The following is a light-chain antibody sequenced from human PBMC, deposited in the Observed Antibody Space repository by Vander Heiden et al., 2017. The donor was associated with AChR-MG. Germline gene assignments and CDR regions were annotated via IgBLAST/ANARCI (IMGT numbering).Light chain of an antibody. CDR1: QDIASN. Sequence: EIVMTPSPATLSVSPGGRATLSCRASQDIASNLAWYQQKPGQTPRLIISGAYSRATGIPARFSGSGSGTEFTLTINSLQSEDCAVYYCQQYDSWPRGTFGQGTRLEIE. CDR3: QQYDSWPRGT. V-gene: IGKV3-15*01. CDR2: GAY. J-gene: IGKJ5*01.